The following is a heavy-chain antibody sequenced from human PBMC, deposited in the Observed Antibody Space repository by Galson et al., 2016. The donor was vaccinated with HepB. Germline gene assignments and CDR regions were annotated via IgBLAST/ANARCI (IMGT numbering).Heavy chain of an antibody. CDR1: GFTFSSYS. CDR2: IASNSRYI. D-gene: IGHD3-22*01. J-gene: IGHJ4*02. V-gene: IGHV3-21*01. Sequence: SLRLSCAVSGFTFSSYSMNWVRQAPGKGLEWVSSIASNSRYINYADSVKGRFTMSRDNAQNSLYLQMNSLIANDTAVYYCSRERNYYDSSGYYYDYFDYWGQGTLVTVSS. CDR3: SRERNYYDSSGYYYDYFDY.